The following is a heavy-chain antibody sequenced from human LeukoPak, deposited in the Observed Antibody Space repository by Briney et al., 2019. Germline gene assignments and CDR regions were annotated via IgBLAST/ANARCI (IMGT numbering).Heavy chain of an antibody. CDR3: ARGLRGIVVVTAIDY. CDR1: GFTFSSYW. V-gene: IGHV3-74*01. Sequence: GGSLRLSCAASGFTFSSYWMHWVRQAPGKGLVWVSRVNTDGSSTTYADSVKGRFTISRDNAKNTLYLQMNSLRAEDTAVYYCARGLRGIVVVTAIDYWGQGTLVTVSS. D-gene: IGHD2-21*02. J-gene: IGHJ4*02. CDR2: VNTDGSST.